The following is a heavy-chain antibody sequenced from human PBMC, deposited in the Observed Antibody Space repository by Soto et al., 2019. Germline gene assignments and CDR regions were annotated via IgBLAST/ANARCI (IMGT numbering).Heavy chain of an antibody. CDR3: ARDTIAALDYYYYYGMDV. J-gene: IGHJ6*02. CDR2: IIPIFGTA. Sequence: SVKVSFKASRCTFSNYASSWLRQAPGEAREWMGGIIPIFGTANYAQKFQGRVTITADESTSTAYMELSSLRSEDTAVYYCARDTIAALDYYYYYGMDVWGQGTTVTVSS. CDR1: RCTFSNYA. V-gene: IGHV1-69*13. D-gene: IGHD6-6*01.